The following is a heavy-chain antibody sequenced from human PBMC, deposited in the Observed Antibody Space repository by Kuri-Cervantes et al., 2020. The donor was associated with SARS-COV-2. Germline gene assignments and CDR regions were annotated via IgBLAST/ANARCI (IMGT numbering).Heavy chain of an antibody. V-gene: IGHV3-30*03. J-gene: IGHJ4*02. Sequence: GGSLRLSCAASGFIFSSYGMHWVRQAPGKGLEWVAVISYDGSNKYYADSVKGRFTISRGNSKNTLYLQMNSLRAEDTAVYYCARGDYYDSSGYYLHYFDYWGQGTLVTVSS. CDR3: ARGDYYDSSGYYLHYFDY. D-gene: IGHD3-22*01. CDR1: GFIFSSYG. CDR2: ISYDGSNK.